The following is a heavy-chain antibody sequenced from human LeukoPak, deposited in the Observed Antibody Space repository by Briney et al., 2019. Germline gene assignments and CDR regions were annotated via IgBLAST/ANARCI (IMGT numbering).Heavy chain of an antibody. Sequence: SVKVSCKASGGTFSSYAISWVRQAPGQGLEWMGRIIPIFGTANYAQKFQGRVTITTDESTSTAYMELSSLRSEDTAVYYCATPLYSSSWPSFDYWGQGTMVTVSS. CDR3: ATPLYSSSWPSFDY. CDR2: IIPIFGTA. V-gene: IGHV1-69*05. CDR1: GGTFSSYA. J-gene: IGHJ4*02. D-gene: IGHD6-13*01.